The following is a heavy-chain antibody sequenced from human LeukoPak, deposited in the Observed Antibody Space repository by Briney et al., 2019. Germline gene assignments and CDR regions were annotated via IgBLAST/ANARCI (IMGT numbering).Heavy chain of an antibody. D-gene: IGHD3-9*01. CDR2: ISYDGSNK. Sequence: GGSLRLSCAASGFTFSSYAMHWVRPAPGKGLEWVAVISYDGSNKYYADSVKGRFTISRDNSKNALYLQMNSLRAEDTAVYYCAREGTRYFDWLLHNPNFDYWGQGTLVTVSS. CDR1: GFTFSSYA. V-gene: IGHV3-30*04. CDR3: AREGTRYFDWLLHNPNFDY. J-gene: IGHJ4*02.